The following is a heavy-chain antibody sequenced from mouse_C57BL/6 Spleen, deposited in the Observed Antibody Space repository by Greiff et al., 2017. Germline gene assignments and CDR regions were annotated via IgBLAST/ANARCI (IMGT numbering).Heavy chain of an antibody. D-gene: IGHD1-2*01. V-gene: IGHV1-52*01. Sequence: QVQLQQPGAELVRPGSSVKLSCKASGYTFTSYWMHWVKQRPIQGLEWIGNIDPSDSETHYNQKFKDKATLTVDKSSSTAYMQLSSLTSEDSAVYYCARKAVTTAKGSNWYFDVWGTGTTVTVSS. J-gene: IGHJ1*03. CDR1: GYTFTSYW. CDR2: IDPSDSET. CDR3: ARKAVTTAKGSNWYFDV.